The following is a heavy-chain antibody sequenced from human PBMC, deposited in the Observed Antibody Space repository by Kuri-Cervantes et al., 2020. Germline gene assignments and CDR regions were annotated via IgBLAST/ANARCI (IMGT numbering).Heavy chain of an antibody. D-gene: IGHD6-6*01. CDR1: GFTVSSNY. CDR2: ISGSGGST. CDR3: AKDRHSSSRPRYFDL. V-gene: IGHV3-23*01. J-gene: IGHJ2*01. Sequence: GESLKISCAASGFTVSSNYMSWVRQAPGKGLEWVSAISGSGGSTYYADSVKGRFTISRDNSKNTLYLQMNSLRAEDTAVYYCAKDRHSSSRPRYFDLWAVAPWSPSPQ.